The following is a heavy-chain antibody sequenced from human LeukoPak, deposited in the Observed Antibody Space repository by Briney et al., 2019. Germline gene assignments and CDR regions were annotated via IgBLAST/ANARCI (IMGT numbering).Heavy chain of an antibody. CDR2: ISSSGSTI. CDR1: GFTVSSNY. CDR3: ARDKLYYDILTGQYYYYGMDV. V-gene: IGHV3-11*04. D-gene: IGHD3-9*01. Sequence: GGSLRLSCAASGFTVSSNYMSWVRQAPGKGLEWVSYISSSGSTIYYADSVKGRFTISRDNAKNSLYLQMNSLRAEDTAVYYCARDKLYYDILTGQYYYYGMDVWGQGTTVTVSS. J-gene: IGHJ6*02.